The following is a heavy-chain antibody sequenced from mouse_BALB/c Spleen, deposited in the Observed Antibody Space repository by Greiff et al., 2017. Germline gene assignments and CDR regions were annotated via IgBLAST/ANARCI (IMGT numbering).Heavy chain of an antibody. CDR3: ARDYRYDDGYYYAMDY. Sequence: EVQLQQSGPELVKPGASVKMSCKASGYTFTDYYMKWVKQSHGKSLEWIGDINPNNGDTFYNQKFKGKATLTVDKSSSTAYMQLNSLTSEDSAVYYCARDYRYDDGYYYAMDYWGQGTSVTVSS. CDR1: GYTFTDYY. D-gene: IGHD2-14*01. J-gene: IGHJ4*01. CDR2: INPNNGDT. V-gene: IGHV1-26*01.